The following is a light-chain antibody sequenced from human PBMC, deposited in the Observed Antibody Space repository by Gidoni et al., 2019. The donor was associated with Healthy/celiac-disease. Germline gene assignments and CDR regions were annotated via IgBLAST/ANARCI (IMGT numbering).Light chain of an antibody. CDR1: SSDVGGYNY. CDR2: DVS. J-gene: IGLJ3*02. CDR3: SSYTSSSTPWV. V-gene: IGLV2-14*03. Sequence: QPALTQPASVSETPGQSITISCTGTSSDVGGYNYVSWYQQHPGKAPKLMIYDVSNRPSGVSNRFSGSKSGNTASLTISGLQAEDEADYYCSSYTSSSTPWVFGGGTKLTVL.